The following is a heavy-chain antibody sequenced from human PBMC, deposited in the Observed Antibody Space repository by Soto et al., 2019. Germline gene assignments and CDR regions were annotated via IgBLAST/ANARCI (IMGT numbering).Heavy chain of an antibody. CDR3: ARHLSSGGDWCPDYSDY. CDR1: GYSFTSYW. D-gene: IGHD2-8*02. V-gene: IGHV5-51*01. CDR2: IYPGDSDT. J-gene: IGHJ4*02. Sequence: PGESLKISCNGSGYSFTSYWIARVRQMPGKGLEWMGIIYPGDSDTRYSPSFQGQVTISADKSISTAYLQWSSLKASDTAMYYCARHLSSGGDWCPDYSDYWGQGTLVSVSS.